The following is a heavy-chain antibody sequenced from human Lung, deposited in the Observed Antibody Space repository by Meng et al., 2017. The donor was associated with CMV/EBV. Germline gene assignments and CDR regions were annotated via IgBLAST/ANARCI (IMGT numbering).Heavy chain of an antibody. CDR2: INPKSGAT. Sequence: KVSCKTSGYTFPGYYTHWVRQAPGQGLEWMGRINPKSGATDYAQKFQGRVTPTRDTSTNTAYMELNRLTSDDTAVYYCARFGEVIDYWGQGTLVTVSS. D-gene: IGHD3-10*01. CDR3: ARFGEVIDY. CDR1: GYTFPGYY. V-gene: IGHV1-2*06. J-gene: IGHJ4*02.